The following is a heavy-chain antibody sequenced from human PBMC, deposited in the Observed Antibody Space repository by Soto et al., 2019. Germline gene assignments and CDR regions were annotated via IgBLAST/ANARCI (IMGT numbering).Heavy chain of an antibody. CDR3: HGHGY. V-gene: IGHV3-53*01. Sequence: EVQVVESGGGLVQPGGSLRLSCAVSGFTVTINYMSWVRQAPGKGLEWVSVIYSGGTIYYADSVKGRFTISRDTSKNTLYLQMNSLRGDDTALYYCHGHGYWGQGTLVTVSS. J-gene: IGHJ4*02. CDR2: IYSGGTI. CDR1: GFTVTINY.